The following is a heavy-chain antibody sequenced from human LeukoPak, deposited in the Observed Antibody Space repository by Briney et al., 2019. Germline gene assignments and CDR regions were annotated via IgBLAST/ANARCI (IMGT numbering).Heavy chain of an antibody. J-gene: IGHJ1*01. CDR1: GFTFSSYA. D-gene: IGHD1-26*01. CDR3: AKDSSGSYYSGYFQH. CDR2: ISGSGGST. Sequence: PGGSLRLSCAASGFTFSSYAMSWVRQAPGKGLEWVSAISGSGGSTYYADSVKGRFTISRDNSKNTLYLQMNSLRAEDTAVYYCAKDSSGSYYSGYFQHWGQGTLVTVSS. V-gene: IGHV3-23*01.